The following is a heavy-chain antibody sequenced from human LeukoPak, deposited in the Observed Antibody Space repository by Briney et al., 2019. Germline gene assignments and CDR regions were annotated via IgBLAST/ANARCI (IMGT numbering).Heavy chain of an antibody. CDR1: GFTFSGYE. CDR3: AGTLMVPSDY. CDR2: ISSSGGTM. V-gene: IGHV3-48*03. D-gene: IGHD3-10*01. Sequence: AGGSLRLSCAASGFTFSGYEMNWVRQAPGKGLEWVSYISSSGGTMYYADSVRGRFTISRDNAKNSLYLRMNSLRVEDTAVYYCAGTLMVPSDYWGQGTLVTVSS. J-gene: IGHJ4*02.